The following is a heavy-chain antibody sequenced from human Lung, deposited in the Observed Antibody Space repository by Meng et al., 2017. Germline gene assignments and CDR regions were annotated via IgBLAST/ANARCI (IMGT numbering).Heavy chain of an antibody. CDR1: GGSTTSRTW. CDR2: IFHSGST. D-gene: IGHD1-26*01. CDR3: ARFDISSSGRGDY. Sequence: QGQLQEPGPGLGKPSGPLSLTCAVSGGSTTSRTWWSWVRQTPGKGLEWFGEIFHSGSTNYNPPLESRVTISVDKSKNQFSLKVYSVTAADTATYYCARFDISSSGRGDYWGQGILVTVSS. J-gene: IGHJ4*02. V-gene: IGHV4-4*02.